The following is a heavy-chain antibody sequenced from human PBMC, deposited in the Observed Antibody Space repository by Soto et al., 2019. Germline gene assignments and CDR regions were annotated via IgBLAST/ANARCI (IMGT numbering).Heavy chain of an antibody. D-gene: IGHD2-2*01. J-gene: IGHJ5*02. CDR1: GFTFSSYW. Sequence: GGSLRLSCAASGFTFSSYWMSWVRQAPGKGLEWVANIKQDGSEKYHADSVKGRFTISRDNSKNTLYLQMNSLRAEDTAVYYCAKEKISTSCCNWFDPWGQGTLVTVSS. CDR2: IKQDGSEK. CDR3: AKEKISTSCCNWFDP. V-gene: IGHV3-7*03.